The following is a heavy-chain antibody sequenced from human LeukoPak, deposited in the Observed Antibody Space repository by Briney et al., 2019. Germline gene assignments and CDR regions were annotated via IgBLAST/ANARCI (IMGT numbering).Heavy chain of an antibody. CDR1: GFTFDDYA. Sequence: GGSLRLSCAASGFTFDDYAMHWVRQAPGKGLEWVSGISWNSGSIGYADSVKGRFTISRDNAKNSLYLQMNSLRAEDTALYYCAKDTGAAGYYYGMDVWGQGTTVTVSS. D-gene: IGHD2-15*01. V-gene: IGHV3-9*01. CDR2: ISWNSGSI. CDR3: AKDTGAAGYYYGMDV. J-gene: IGHJ6*02.